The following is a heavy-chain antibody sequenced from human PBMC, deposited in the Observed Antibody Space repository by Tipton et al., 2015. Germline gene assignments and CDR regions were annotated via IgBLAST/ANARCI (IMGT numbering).Heavy chain of an antibody. Sequence: SLRLSCAASGFTFSDYYTDWIRQVPGKGLEWISHISSSGSMVYYTDSVEGRFTISRDNAKNSLNLQMNSLRVEDTAVYYCARSKRPGDYYYYPMDVWGQGTTVIVSS. J-gene: IGHJ6*02. CDR3: ARSKRPGDYYYYPMDV. CDR2: ISSSGSMV. CDR1: GFTFSDYY. D-gene: IGHD1-26*01. V-gene: IGHV3-11*01.